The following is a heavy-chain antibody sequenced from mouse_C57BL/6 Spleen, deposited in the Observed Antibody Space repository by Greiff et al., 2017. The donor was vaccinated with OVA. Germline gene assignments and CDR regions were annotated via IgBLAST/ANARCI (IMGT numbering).Heavy chain of an antibody. Sequence: EVQLQQSGPELVKPGASVKISCKASGYSFTDYNMNWVKQSHGKSLEWIGVINPNSGTSSYNQKFKVKATLTVDQSSSTAYMHLNRLTAEDSAVYYCARSLCITTVVAKRYWYFDVWGTGTTVTVSA. V-gene: IGHV1-39*01. J-gene: IGHJ1*03. D-gene: IGHD1-1*01. CDR1: GYSFTDYN. CDR2: INPNSGTS. CDR3: ARSLCITTVVAKRYWYFDV.